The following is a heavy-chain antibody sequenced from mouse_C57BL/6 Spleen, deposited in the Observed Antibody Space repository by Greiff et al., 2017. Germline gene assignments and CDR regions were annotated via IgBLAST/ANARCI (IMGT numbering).Heavy chain of an antibody. CDR3: ARGNGYDEAY. D-gene: IGHD2-2*01. V-gene: IGHV1-26*01. Sequence: EVQLQQSGPELVKPGASVKISCKASGYTFTDYYMNWVKQSHGKSLEWIGDINPNNGGTSYNQKFKGKATLTVDKSSSTAYMELRRLTSEDSAGYYCARGNGYDEAYGGEGTMVTVSA. CDR2: INPNNGGT. J-gene: IGHJ3*01. CDR1: GYTFTDYY.